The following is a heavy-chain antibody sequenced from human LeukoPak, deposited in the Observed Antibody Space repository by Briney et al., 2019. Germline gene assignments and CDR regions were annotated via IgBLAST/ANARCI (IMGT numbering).Heavy chain of an antibody. CDR1: GDTFSSYT. D-gene: IGHD5-12*01. CDR3: ARFFSDYDVY. CDR2: IIPIFGTA. V-gene: IGHV1-69*08. Sequence: GASVKVSCKASGDTFSSYTISWVRQAPGQGLEWMGRIIPIFGTANYAQKFQGRVTVTADKSTSTAYMELSSQRSEDTAVYYCARFFSDYDVYWGQGTLVTVSS. J-gene: IGHJ4*02.